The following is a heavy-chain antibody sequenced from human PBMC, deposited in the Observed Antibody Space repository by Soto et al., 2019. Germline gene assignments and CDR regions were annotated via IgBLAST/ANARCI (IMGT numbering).Heavy chain of an antibody. Sequence: EVQLLESGGGLVQPGGSLRLSCAASGFTFSSHAMSWVRQAPGKGLEWVSVISGSGGSTYYADSVKGRFTISRDNSKNALDLQMNSLGAEGTAVFYCARGGSGGWFDPWGQGTLVTVSS. D-gene: IGHD3-16*01. CDR1: GFTFSSHA. J-gene: IGHJ5*02. V-gene: IGHV3-23*01. CDR3: ARGGSGGWFDP. CDR2: ISGSGGST.